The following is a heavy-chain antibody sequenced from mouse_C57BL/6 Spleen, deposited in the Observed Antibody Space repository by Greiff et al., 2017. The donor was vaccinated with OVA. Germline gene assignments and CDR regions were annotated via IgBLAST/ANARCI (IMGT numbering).Heavy chain of an antibody. Sequence: EVKLVESVAELVRPGASVKLSCTASGFNIKNTYMHWVKQRPEQGLEWIGRIDPANGNTKYAPKFQGKATITADTSSNTAYLQHSSLTSEDTAIYYCARSKRGTGTGGDFDYWGQGTTLTVSS. CDR2: IDPANGNT. CDR1: GFNIKNTY. CDR3: ARSKRGTGTGGDFDY. D-gene: IGHD4-1*01. V-gene: IGHV14-3*01. J-gene: IGHJ2*01.